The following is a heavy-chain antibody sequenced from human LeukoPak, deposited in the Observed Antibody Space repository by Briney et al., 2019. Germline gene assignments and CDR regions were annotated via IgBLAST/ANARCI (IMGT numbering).Heavy chain of an antibody. CDR3: AKRGVVIRVILVGFHKEAYYFAS. Sequence: GGSLRLSCAVSGITLSNYGMSWVRQAPGKGLEWVAGISGSGGSASYADSVKGRFTISRDNPRNTLYLQMHSLRAEDTAVYFCAKRGVVIRVILVGFHKEAYYFASWGQGALVTVSS. CDR2: ISGSGGSA. J-gene: IGHJ4*02. D-gene: IGHD3-22*01. CDR1: GITLSNYG. V-gene: IGHV3-23*01.